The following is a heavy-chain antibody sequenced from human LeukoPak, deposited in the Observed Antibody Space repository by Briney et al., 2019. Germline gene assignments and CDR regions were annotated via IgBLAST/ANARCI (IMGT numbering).Heavy chain of an antibody. J-gene: IGHJ5*02. CDR3: ASTPEMYCSGGSCYSGWGWFDP. CDR2: IYYSGST. D-gene: IGHD2-15*01. CDR1: GGSISSYY. V-gene: IGHV4-59*01. Sequence: PSETLSLTCTVSGGSISSYYWSWIRQPPGKGLEWIGYIYYSGSTNYNPSLKSRVTISVDTSKNQFSRKLSSVTAADTAVYYCASTPEMYCSGGSCYSGWGWFDPLGQGTLVTVSS.